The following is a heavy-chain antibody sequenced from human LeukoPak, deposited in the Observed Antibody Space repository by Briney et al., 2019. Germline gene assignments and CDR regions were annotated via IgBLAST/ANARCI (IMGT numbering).Heavy chain of an antibody. J-gene: IGHJ4*02. CDR3: ARGALTTENYFDY. CDR1: GFTFSGYA. Sequence: PGRSLRLSCAASGFTFSGYAMHWVRQAPGKGLEWVAVISYDGSNKYYADSVKGRFTISRDNSKNTLYLQMNSLRAEDTAVYYCARGALTTENYFDYWGQGTLVTVSS. CDR2: ISYDGSNK. V-gene: IGHV3-30*04. D-gene: IGHD4-11*01.